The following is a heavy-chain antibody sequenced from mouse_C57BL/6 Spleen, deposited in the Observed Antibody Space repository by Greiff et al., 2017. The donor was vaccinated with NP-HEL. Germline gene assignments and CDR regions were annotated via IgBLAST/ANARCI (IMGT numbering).Heavy chain of an antibody. CDR3: ARGGGWTAQATSFDY. V-gene: IGHV1-80*01. Sequence: VQLQQSGAELVKPGASVKISCKASGYAFSSYWMNWVKQRPGKGLEWIGQIYPGDGDTNYNGKFKGKATLTADKSSSTAYMQLSSLTSEDSAVYFCARGGGWTAQATSFDYWGQCTTLTVSS. CDR2: IYPGDGDT. CDR1: GYAFSSYW. D-gene: IGHD3-2*02. J-gene: IGHJ2*01.